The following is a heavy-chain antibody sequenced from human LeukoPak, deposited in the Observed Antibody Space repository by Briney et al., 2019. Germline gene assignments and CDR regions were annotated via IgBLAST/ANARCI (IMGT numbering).Heavy chain of an antibody. J-gene: IGHJ6*02. Sequence: PGGSLTLSCAASGFTFSSYGMHWVRPAPAKGPQWVAVIWYDGSNKYYADSVKGRFTISRDNSKNTVDLQMNSLRAEDTAVYYCARSPDNYYGMDVWGQGTTVTVSS. CDR1: GFTFSSYG. V-gene: IGHV3-33*01. CDR2: IWYDGSNK. CDR3: ARSPDNYYGMDV.